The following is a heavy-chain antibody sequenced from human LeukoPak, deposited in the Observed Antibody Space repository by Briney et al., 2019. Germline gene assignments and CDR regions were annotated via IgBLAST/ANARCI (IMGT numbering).Heavy chain of an antibody. D-gene: IGHD6-19*01. CDR3: AREDSSGLDY. V-gene: IGHV3-11*04. J-gene: IGHJ4*02. Sequence: GGSLRLSCAASGFTFSDYYMSWIRQAPGKGLEWVSYISSSGSTIYYAHSMKGRFTVSRDNARNSLYLQMNSLRAEDTALYYCAREDSSGLDYWGQGTLVTVSS. CDR2: ISSSGSTI. CDR1: GFTFSDYY.